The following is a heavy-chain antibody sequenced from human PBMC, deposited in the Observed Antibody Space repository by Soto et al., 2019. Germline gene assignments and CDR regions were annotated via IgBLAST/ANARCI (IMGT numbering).Heavy chain of an antibody. CDR3: ASIYDSSGYYYENKWFDP. CDR2: IYYSGVT. V-gene: IGHV4-31*02. D-gene: IGHD3-22*01. Sequence: LSLTCTVSGASIGSGDYYWSLIRHHPWKGLYWICYIYYSGVTYYNPSLKIRVTISVDTSKNHFSLDLISVTSAYTAVYYCASIYDSSGYYYENKWFDPWGQGTLVTVSS. J-gene: IGHJ5*02. CDR1: GASIGSGDYY.